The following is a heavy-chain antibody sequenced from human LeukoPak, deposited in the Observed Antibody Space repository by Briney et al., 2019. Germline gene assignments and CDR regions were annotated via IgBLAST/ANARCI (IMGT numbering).Heavy chain of an antibody. J-gene: IGHJ4*02. V-gene: IGHV4-59*01. CDR1: GGSISSYY. Sequence: SETLSLTCTVSGGSISSYYWSWIRQPPGKGLEWIGYIYYSGSTNYNPSLKSRVTISVDTSKNQFSLKLSSVTAADTAVYYCARARGARSSTSCYSPLGYWGQGTLVTVSS. CDR2: IYYSGST. D-gene: IGHD2-2*02. CDR3: ARARGARSSTSCYSPLGY.